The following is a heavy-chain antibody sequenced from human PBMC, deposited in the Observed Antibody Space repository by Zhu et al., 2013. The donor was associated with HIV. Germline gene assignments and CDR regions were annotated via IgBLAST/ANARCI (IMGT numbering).Heavy chain of an antibody. J-gene: IGHJ4*02. CDR2: VNPSGGST. V-gene: IGHV1-46*01. Sequence: QVQLVQSGAELKKPGASVRISCTPSGYAFSSRYIHWVRQAPGQGLEWMGLVNPSGGSTAYAQQFQGRIFLTRDTSTATVFMDMSGLMSEDTAMYYCARDGGYSSGYSPDYWGQGTLVTVSS. D-gene: IGHD5-18*01. CDR3: ARDGGYSSGYSPDY. CDR1: GYAFSSRY.